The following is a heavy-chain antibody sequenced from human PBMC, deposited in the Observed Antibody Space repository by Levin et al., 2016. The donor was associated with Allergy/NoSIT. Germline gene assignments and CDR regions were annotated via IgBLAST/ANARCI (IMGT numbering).Heavy chain of an antibody. V-gene: IGHV3-7*04. Sequence: VRQMPGKELEWVANIKYDGSETYYVDSVKGRFTISRDNAKNSLFLQMNSLRVEDSAVYYCARDLGSYNGGRFYSHFDPWGQGTLVTVSS. CDR3: ARDLGSYNGGRFYSHFDP. CDR2: IKYDGSET. D-gene: IGHD2-15*01. J-gene: IGHJ5*02.